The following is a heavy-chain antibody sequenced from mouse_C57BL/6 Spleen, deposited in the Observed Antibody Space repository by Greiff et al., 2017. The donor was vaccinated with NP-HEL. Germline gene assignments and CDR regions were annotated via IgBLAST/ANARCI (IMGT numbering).Heavy chain of an antibody. CDR3: ARWAGYFDY. V-gene: IGHV1-61*01. D-gene: IGHD3-3*01. J-gene: IGHJ2*01. CDR2: IYPSDSET. Sequence: VQLQQPGAELVRPGSSVKLSCKASGYTFTSYWMDWVKQRPGQGLEWIGNIYPSDSETHYNQKFKDKATLTVDKSSSTAYMQLSSLTSEDSAVYYCARWAGYFDYWGQGTTLTVSS. CDR1: GYTFTSYW.